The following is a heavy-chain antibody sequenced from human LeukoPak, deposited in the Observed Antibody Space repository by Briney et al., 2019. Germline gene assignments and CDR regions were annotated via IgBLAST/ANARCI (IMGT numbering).Heavy chain of an antibody. CDR3: ATGNYYDSSGYSLTPAGWFDP. J-gene: IGHJ5*02. Sequence: GASVKVSCKASGGTFSNYAIGWVRQAPGQGLEWMGGIIPVFGSANYAQKFQGRVTITADESTSTAYMELSSLRSEDTAVYYCATGNYYDSSGYSLTPAGWFDPWGQGTLVTVSS. D-gene: IGHD3-22*01. V-gene: IGHV1-69*13. CDR1: GGTFSNYA. CDR2: IIPVFGSA.